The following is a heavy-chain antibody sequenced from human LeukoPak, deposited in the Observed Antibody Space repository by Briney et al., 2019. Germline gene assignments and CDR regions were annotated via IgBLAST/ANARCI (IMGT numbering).Heavy chain of an antibody. V-gene: IGHV1-58*01. D-gene: IGHD4-11*01. Sequence: SVKVSCKASGFTFTSSAVQWVRQARGQRLEWIGWIIVGSGNTNYAQKFQERVTITRDMSTSTAYMELSSLRSEETAVYYCAADVRSWTVADWGQGTLVTVSS. CDR2: IIVGSGNT. J-gene: IGHJ4*02. CDR3: AADVRSWTVAD. CDR1: GFTFTSSA.